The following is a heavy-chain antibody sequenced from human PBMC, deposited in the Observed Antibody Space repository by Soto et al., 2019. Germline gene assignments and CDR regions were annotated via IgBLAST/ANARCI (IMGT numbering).Heavy chain of an antibody. V-gene: IGHV3-23*01. Sequence: EVHLLQSGGGLVQPGGSLRLSCAASGFSFSSFALSWVRQSPGKGLEWVAAVSGRGGDTYYANSVKGRFTXXXXXXXXXXXXXXXXXXXXXXAXYYCAXDPNYDXWSGFSAVYFDYWGQXTL. J-gene: IGHJ4*02. D-gene: IGHD3-3*01. CDR3: AXDPNYDXWSGFSAVYFDY. CDR1: GFSFSSFA. CDR2: VSGRGGDT.